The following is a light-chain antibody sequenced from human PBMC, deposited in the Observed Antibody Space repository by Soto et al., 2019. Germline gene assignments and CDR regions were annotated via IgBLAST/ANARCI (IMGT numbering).Light chain of an antibody. V-gene: IGKV3-20*01. CDR1: QSVSNNY. CDR2: GAS. J-gene: IGKJ1*01. Sequence: EIVLTQSPGTLSLSPGEIATLSCRASQSVSNNYLAWYQQKPGQAPRLLIYGASNRATGIPDRFSGSGSGTEFTLTISRLEPDDFAVYYCQQYGSSGTCGQGTKVDIK. CDR3: QQYGSSGT.